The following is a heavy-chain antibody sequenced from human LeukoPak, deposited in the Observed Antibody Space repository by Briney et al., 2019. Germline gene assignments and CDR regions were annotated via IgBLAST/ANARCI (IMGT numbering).Heavy chain of an antibody. CDR3: ARIFRYQLVDYYALDV. V-gene: IGHV3-21*01. J-gene: IGHJ6*02. CDR2: ISSNSAYI. CDR1: GFSFSDYA. D-gene: IGHD2-2*01. Sequence: PGGSLRLSCAASGFSFSDYAMDWVRQAPGKGLEWVSAISSNSAYIYYADSVKGRFTISRDNAKSSVSLQMNSLRDDDTAVYYCARIFRYQLVDYYALDVWDQGTTVTVSS.